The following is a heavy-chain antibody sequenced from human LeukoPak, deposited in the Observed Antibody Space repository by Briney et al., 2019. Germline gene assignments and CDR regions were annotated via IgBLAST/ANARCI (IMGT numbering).Heavy chain of an antibody. D-gene: IGHD5-24*01. J-gene: IGHJ3*02. Sequence: SGTLSLTCAVSGGSISSSNWWSWVRQPPGKGLEWIGSIYYSGSTYYNPSLKSRVTISVDTSKNQFSLKLSSVTAADTAVYYCARDEIRGAFDIWGQGTMVTVSS. CDR3: ARDEIRGAFDI. V-gene: IGHV4-4*02. CDR2: IYYSGST. CDR1: GGSISSSNW.